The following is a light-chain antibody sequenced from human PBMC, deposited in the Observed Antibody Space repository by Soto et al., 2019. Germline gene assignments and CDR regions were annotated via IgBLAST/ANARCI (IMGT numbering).Light chain of an antibody. CDR3: QQSHSSPLS. CDR1: QSISRN. Sequence: IQMTQSPSSLSASVGDRVTITCRASQSISRNLNWYQQKPGKAPELLIYTASNLQSGVPSRFSGSGSGTGFALTISSLQPEDSAVYYCQQSHSSPLSFGGGTKVEFK. V-gene: IGKV1-39*01. CDR2: TAS. J-gene: IGKJ4*01.